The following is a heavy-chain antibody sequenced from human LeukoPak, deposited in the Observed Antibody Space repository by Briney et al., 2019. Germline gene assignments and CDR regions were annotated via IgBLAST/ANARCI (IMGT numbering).Heavy chain of an antibody. V-gene: IGHV1-46*01. J-gene: IGHJ4*02. D-gene: IGHD3-10*01. CDR3: AREFSMVPNGYFDF. Sequence: ASVKVSCKASGYTFTSYYMYWVRQAPGQGLEWMGIINPSDGSTSYAQKLQGRVTMTRDTSTSTVYMELSSLRSEDTAVYYCAREFSMVPNGYFDFWGQGSLVTVPS. CDR2: INPSDGST. CDR1: GYTFTSYY.